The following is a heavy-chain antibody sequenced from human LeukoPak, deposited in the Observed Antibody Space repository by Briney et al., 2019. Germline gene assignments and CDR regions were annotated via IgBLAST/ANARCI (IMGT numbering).Heavy chain of an antibody. Sequence: PSQTLSLTCTISGGSISSDTYYWSWIRQPAGKGLEWIGRIYTSGSTNYNPSLKSRVTISLDTSKKQFSLKLSSVTAADTAVYYCARGEGDYSDWGQGTLVTVSS. D-gene: IGHD4-11*01. CDR1: GGSISSDTYY. CDR3: ARGEGDYSD. V-gene: IGHV4-61*02. J-gene: IGHJ4*02. CDR2: IYTSGST.